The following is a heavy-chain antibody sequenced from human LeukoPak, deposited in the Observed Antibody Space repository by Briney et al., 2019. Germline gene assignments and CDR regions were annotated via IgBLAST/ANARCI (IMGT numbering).Heavy chain of an antibody. Sequence: ASVKVSCKASGYTFSSNYMHWVRQAPGQGLEWMGIINPSGGSTNYAQKFQGRVTMTRDTSTSTVYMGLSSLRSEDTAVYYCARGPRIALVRGGQWYYYMDVWGKGTTVTISS. V-gene: IGHV1-46*01. CDR3: ARGPRIALVRGGQWYYYMDV. CDR2: INPSGGST. J-gene: IGHJ6*03. D-gene: IGHD3-10*01. CDR1: GYTFSSNY.